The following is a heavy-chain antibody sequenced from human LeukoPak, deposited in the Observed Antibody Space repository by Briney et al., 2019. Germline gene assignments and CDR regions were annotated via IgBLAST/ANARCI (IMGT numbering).Heavy chain of an antibody. CDR1: GGSINNNY. D-gene: IGHD7-27*01. CDR2: MYSSGNT. CDR3: ARDSHWGVPFDY. J-gene: IGHJ4*02. V-gene: IGHV4-4*07. Sequence: SETLSLTCTVSGGSINNNYWNWIRQPAGKGLGWIGRMYSSGNTNYNPSLKSRVTMSVDTSKNQFSLKLTSVTAADTAVYYCARDSHWGVPFDYWGQGTLVTVSA.